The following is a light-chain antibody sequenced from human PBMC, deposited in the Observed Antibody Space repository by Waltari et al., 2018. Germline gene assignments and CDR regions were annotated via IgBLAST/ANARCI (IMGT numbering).Light chain of an antibody. J-gene: IGKJ2*01. Sequence: IVMTQSPPSLAVTRGEPASISCSSSQSLLHSNGYNYLDWYLQKPGQSPQLLIYLGSNRASGVPDRFSGSGSGTDFTLKISRVEAEDVGVYYCMQALQTPYTFGQGTKLEI. CDR1: QSLLHSNGYNY. CDR3: MQALQTPYT. CDR2: LGS. V-gene: IGKV2-28*01.